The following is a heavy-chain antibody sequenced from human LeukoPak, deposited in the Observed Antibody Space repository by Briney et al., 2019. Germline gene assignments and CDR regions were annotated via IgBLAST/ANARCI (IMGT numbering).Heavy chain of an antibody. Sequence: GGSLRLSCVVSGFTFSSYWMSWVRQAPGQGLEWVANMNQDGSEKYYVDSVKGRFTISRDNAKNSLYLQMNSLRAEDTAVYYCARAPSYSHVEFYFDSWGQGTLVTVSS. V-gene: IGHV3-7*03. D-gene: IGHD2-15*01. CDR2: MNQDGSEK. CDR3: ARAPSYSHVEFYFDS. CDR1: GFTFSSYW. J-gene: IGHJ4*02.